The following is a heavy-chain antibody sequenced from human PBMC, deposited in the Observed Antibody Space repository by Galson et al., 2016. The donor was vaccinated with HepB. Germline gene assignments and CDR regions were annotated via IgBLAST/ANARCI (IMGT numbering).Heavy chain of an antibody. D-gene: IGHD6-13*01. CDR1: GFTFSSYC. Sequence: SLRLSCAASGFTFSSYCMNWVRQAPGKGLEWVSYISSSGSTIYYADSVKGRFTISRDIAKNSLYLQMNSLRAEDTAVYYCAREGTGSSSFIYYYYGMDVWGQGTTVTVSS. J-gene: IGHJ6*02. V-gene: IGHV3-48*01. CDR3: AREGTGSSSFIYYYYGMDV. CDR2: ISSSGSTI.